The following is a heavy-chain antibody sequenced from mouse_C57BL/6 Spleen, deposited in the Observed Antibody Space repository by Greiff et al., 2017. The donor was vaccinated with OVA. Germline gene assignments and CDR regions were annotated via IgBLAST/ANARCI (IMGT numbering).Heavy chain of an antibody. D-gene: IGHD3-2*02. CDR1: GYTFTSYW. Sequence: QVQLQQPGAELVMPGASVKLPCKASGYTFTSYWMHWVKQRPGQGLEWIGEIDPSDSYTNYNQKFKGKSTLTVDKSSSTAYMQLSSLTSEDSAVYYCARYSSGYNYAMDYWGQGTSVTVSS. CDR2: IDPSDSYT. CDR3: ARYSSGYNYAMDY. J-gene: IGHJ4*01. V-gene: IGHV1-69*01.